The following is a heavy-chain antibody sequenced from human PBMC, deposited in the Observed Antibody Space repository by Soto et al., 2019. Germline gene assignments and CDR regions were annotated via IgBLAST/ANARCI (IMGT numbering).Heavy chain of an antibody. V-gene: IGHV4-31*03. CDR2: IYHTGKT. Sequence: LSLTCTVSGDAIYIGGYYWTWIRQHPGKGLERIGYIYHTGKTYYNPSLESRVTMSVDTSKNQSSLLLASVTAADTAVYYCARDVSSTANWIDPWGQGTLVTVSS. CDR1: GDAIYIGGYY. D-gene: IGHD2-2*01. J-gene: IGHJ5*02. CDR3: ARDVSSTANWIDP.